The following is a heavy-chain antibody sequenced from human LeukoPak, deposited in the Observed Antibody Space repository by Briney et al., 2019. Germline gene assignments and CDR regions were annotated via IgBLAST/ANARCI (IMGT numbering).Heavy chain of an antibody. CDR1: GGSISSDGYS. CDR2: IYHSGST. V-gene: IGHV4-30-2*01. Sequence: SQTLSLTCAVSGGSISSDGYSWSWIRQPPGKGLEWIGYIYHSGSTYYNPSLKSRVTISVDRSKNQFSLKLTSVTAADTAVYYCASSVDSSGYYGPHWYFDLWGRGTLVTVSS. D-gene: IGHD3-22*01. J-gene: IGHJ2*01. CDR3: ASSVDSSGYYGPHWYFDL.